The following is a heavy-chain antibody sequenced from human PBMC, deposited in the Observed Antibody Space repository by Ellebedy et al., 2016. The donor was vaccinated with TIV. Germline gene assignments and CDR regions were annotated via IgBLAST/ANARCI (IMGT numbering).Heavy chain of an antibody. Sequence: GGSLRLSXAASGFTVSSNYMSWVRQAPGKGLEWVSSISSSSSYIYYADSVKGRFTISRDNAKNSLYLQMNSLRAEDTAVYYCARGLSSVLDYWGQGTLVTVSS. J-gene: IGHJ4*02. D-gene: IGHD3-22*01. CDR2: ISSSSSYI. CDR3: ARGLSSVLDY. CDR1: GFTVSSNY. V-gene: IGHV3-21*01.